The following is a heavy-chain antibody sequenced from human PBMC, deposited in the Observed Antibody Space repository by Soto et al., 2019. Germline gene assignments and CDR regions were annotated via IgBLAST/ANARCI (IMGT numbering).Heavy chain of an antibody. CDR3: ARGTYFDR. D-gene: IGHD3-10*01. J-gene: IGHJ4*02. Sequence: GGSLRLSCSASGFTFNSYGFNWVRQAPGKGLEFVSSITTNGLGTNYADSVRGRFTISRDTSKNTVYLHMTSLSAEDTAVYYCARGTYFDRWGQGTLVTVSS. CDR2: ITTNGLGT. V-gene: IGHV3-64D*06. CDR1: GFTFNSYG.